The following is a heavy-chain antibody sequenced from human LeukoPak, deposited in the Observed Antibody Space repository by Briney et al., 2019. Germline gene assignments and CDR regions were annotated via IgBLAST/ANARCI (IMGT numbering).Heavy chain of an antibody. D-gene: IGHD1-26*01. CDR2: IWYDGSNK. Sequence: GRSLRLSCAASGFTFSSYGMHWVRQAPGKGLEWVAVIWYDGSNKYYADSVKGRFTISRDNSKNTLYLQMNSLRAEDTAVYYCARDPEYSGSYVCGYYFDYWGQGTLVTVSS. J-gene: IGHJ4*02. CDR1: GFTFSSYG. CDR3: ARDPEYSGSYVCGYYFDY. V-gene: IGHV3-33*01.